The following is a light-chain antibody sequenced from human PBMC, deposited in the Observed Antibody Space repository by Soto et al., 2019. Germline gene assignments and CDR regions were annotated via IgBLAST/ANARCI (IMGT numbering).Light chain of an antibody. CDR2: GST. CDR3: QSYYSSLSGSVV. Sequence: QSVLTQPPSVSGAPGQRVTISCTGSSSSVGTAYDVNWYQHLPGTAPKLLIYGSTHRASGVPDRFSGSKSGTSASLAITGLQAEDAADYYCQSYYSSLSGSVVFGGGTKLTVL. J-gene: IGLJ2*01. V-gene: IGLV1-40*01. CDR1: SSSVGTAYD.